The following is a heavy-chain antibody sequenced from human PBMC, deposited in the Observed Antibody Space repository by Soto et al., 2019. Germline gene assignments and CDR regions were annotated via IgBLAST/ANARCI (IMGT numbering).Heavy chain of an antibody. Sequence: VGSLRLSCAASGFTFSDYYMSWIRQAPGKGLEWVSYISSSGSTIYYADSVKGRFTISRDNAKNSLYLQMNSLRAEDTAVYYCARIGYCSSTSCPIDYWGQGTLVTVSS. J-gene: IGHJ4*02. D-gene: IGHD2-2*01. CDR1: GFTFSDYY. CDR3: ARIGYCSSTSCPIDY. CDR2: ISSSGSTI. V-gene: IGHV3-11*01.